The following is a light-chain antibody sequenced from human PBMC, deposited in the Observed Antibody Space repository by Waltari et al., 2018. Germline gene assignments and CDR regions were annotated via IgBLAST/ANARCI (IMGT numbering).Light chain of an antibody. V-gene: IGKV1-5*03. CDR3: QHQAT. J-gene: IGKJ1*01. Sequence: DIQTTQSPSTLSAYVGDRVTITCRASQSISNWLAWYQQKPGKAPNLLIYKASNLESGVPSRFSGSGSGTEFTLTISSLQPDDFATYYCQHQATFGQGTKVEIK. CDR2: KAS. CDR1: QSISNW.